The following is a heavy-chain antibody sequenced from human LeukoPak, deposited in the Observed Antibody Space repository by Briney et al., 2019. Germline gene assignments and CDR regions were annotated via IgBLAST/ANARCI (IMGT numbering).Heavy chain of an antibody. CDR1: GYTFTSYY. CDR2: INPSGGST. V-gene: IGHV1-46*01. J-gene: IGHJ5*02. Sequence: ASVKVSCKASGYTFTSYYMHWVRQAPGQGLEWMGIINPSGGSTSYAQKFQGRVTMTRDMSTSTVYMELSSLRSEDTAVYYCATGDGSGSYSNWFDLWGQGTLVTVSS. D-gene: IGHD3-10*01. CDR3: ATGDGSGSYSNWFDL.